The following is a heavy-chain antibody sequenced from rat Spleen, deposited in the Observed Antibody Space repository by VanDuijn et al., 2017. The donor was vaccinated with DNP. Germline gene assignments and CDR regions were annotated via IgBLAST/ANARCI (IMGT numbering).Heavy chain of an antibody. Sequence: EVQLVESGGGLVQPGRSLKFSCAASGFTFSDYDMAWVRQAPTKGLEWVASISSTGVVTYYRDSVKGRFTVSRDNRKSILYLQMNSLRSEDTATYYCARYAPSASYAMDAWGQGTSVTVSS. CDR3: ARYAPSASYAMDA. J-gene: IGHJ4*01. CDR2: ISSTGVVT. D-gene: IGHD4-3*01. CDR1: GFTFSDYD. V-gene: IGHV5-25*01.